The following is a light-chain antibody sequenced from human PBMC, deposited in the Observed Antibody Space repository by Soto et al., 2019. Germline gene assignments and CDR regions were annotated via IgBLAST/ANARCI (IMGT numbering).Light chain of an antibody. CDR1: QDIGDN. CDR3: QHHYTYPWT. V-gene: IGKV1-8*01. J-gene: IGKJ1*01. Sequence: AIRMTQSPSSLSASTGDRVTITCRASQDIGDNLVWYQQRPGKVPKVLIHAASTLQGGVSSRFSGSRSGTDFTLTINSLQSEDFATYYCQHHYTYPWTFGQGTKVEV. CDR2: AAS.